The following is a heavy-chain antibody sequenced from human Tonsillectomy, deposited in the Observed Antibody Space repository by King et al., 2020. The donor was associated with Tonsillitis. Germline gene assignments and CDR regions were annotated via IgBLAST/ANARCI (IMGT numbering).Heavy chain of an antibody. CDR1: GGSISSAYYY. D-gene: IGHD3-22*01. J-gene: IGHJ5*01. CDR3: AREHYYDSSGYYFGGGWFDS. Sequence: QLQESGPGLVKPSQTLALTCTVSGGSISSAYYYWSWIRQHPGKGLEWIGYIYYSGGTYYNPSLKSRVTLSVDTSKNHFSLKLNSVTAADTAVYYCAREHYYDSSGYYFGGGWFDSWGKGTLVTVSS. V-gene: IGHV4-31*03. CDR2: IYYSGGT.